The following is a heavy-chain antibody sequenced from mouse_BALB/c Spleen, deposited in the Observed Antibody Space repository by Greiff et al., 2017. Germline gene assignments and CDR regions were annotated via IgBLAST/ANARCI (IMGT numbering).Heavy chain of an antibody. J-gene: IGHJ2*01. CDR1: GYAFTSYY. CDR2: IYPGNVNT. V-gene: IGHV1S56*01. CDR3: ARDGNYYFDY. Sequence: VMLVESGAELVRPGTSVKVSCKASGYAFTSYYIHWVKQRPGQGLEWIGWIYPGNVNTKYNEKFKGKATLTADKSSSTAYMQLSSLTSEDSAVYFCARDGNYYFDYWGQGTTLTVSS. D-gene: IGHD2-1*01.